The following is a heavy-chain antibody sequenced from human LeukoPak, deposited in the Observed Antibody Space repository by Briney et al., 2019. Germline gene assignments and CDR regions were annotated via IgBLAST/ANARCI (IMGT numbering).Heavy chain of an antibody. V-gene: IGHV2-5*02. J-gene: IGHJ5*02. CDR1: GFSLSTSGVG. D-gene: IGHD3-3*01. CDR3: AHTSSVYYDFWSGYHRNWFDP. Sequence: SGPTLVKPTQTLTLTCTFSGFSLSTSGVGVGWIRQPTGKALEWLALIYWDDDKRYSPSLKSRLTITKDTSKNQVVLTMTNMDPVDTATYYCAHTSSVYYDFWSGYHRNWFDPWGQGTLVTVSS. CDR2: IYWDDDK.